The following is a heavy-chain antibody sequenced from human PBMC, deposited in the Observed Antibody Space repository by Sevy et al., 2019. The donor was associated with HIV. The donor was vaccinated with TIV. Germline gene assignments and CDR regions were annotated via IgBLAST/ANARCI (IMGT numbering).Heavy chain of an antibody. V-gene: IGHV3-49*03. CDR3: XXXXXXXXSGYSDY. CDR1: GFTFGDYA. Sequence: GGSLRLSCTGSGFTFGDYAMSWFRQAPGMGLEWVGFIRSKDYGGATEYAASVKGRFTISRDDSKSIADLQMNSLKTXXXXXXXXXXXXXXXXSGYSDYWGQGTLVTVSS. D-gene: IGHD2-15*01. J-gene: IGHJ4*02. CDR2: IRSKDYGGAT.